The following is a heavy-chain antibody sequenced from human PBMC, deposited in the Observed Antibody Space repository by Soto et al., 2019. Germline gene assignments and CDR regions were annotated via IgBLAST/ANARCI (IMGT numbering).Heavy chain of an antibody. CDR3: AREGPRPTYHGMDV. Sequence: PSQPQCLTRTVSDGSISSLSDYWVWIRQPPGKGLEWIATIYSTDKTYYNPSLLSRVTMTRDTSISTAYMELSRLRSDDTAVYYCAREGPRPTYHGMDVRRQRTTVTGSS. CDR2: IYSTDKT. V-gene: IGHV4-39*02. D-gene: IGHD4-17*01. CDR1: DGSISSLSDY. J-gene: IGHJ6*02.